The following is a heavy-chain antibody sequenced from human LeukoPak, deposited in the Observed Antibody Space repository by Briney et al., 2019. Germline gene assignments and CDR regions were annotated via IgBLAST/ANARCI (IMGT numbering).Heavy chain of an antibody. J-gene: IGHJ4*02. CDR1: GGSISSGGYY. Sequence: PSQTLSLTCTVSGGSISSGGYYWSWIRQHPGKGLEWIGYIYYSGSTYYNPSLKSRVTISVDTSKNQFSLKLSSVTAADTAVYHCARGANYYGSGSYYTSPTYYFDYWGQGTLVTVSS. V-gene: IGHV4-31*03. CDR2: IYYSGST. D-gene: IGHD3-10*01. CDR3: ARGANYYGSGSYYTSPTYYFDY.